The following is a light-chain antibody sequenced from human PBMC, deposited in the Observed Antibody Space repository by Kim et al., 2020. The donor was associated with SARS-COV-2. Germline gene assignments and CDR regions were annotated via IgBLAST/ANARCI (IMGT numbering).Light chain of an antibody. CDR1: QSIAND. Sequence: EIVMTQSPATLSVSPGERATLSCRARQSIANDLAWYQQKPGQAPRLLMYGVSSRATGVPDRFSGSGTRTDFTLTISSLQSEDSAVYYCQQYNHWPTFGQGTKLEI. J-gene: IGKJ2*01. CDR3: QQYNHWPT. V-gene: IGKV3-15*01. CDR2: GVS.